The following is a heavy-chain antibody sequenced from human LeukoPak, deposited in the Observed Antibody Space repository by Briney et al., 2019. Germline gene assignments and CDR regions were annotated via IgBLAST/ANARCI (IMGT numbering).Heavy chain of an antibody. V-gene: IGHV3-33*01. J-gene: IGHJ5*02. CDR3: ARQGNNWFDP. CDR1: GFTFSSYG. CDR2: IWYDGSNK. Sequence: GGSLRLSCAASGFTFSSYGMHWVRQAPGKGLEWVAVIWYDGSNKYYADSVKGRFTISRDNAKNSLYLQMNSLTAEDTAVYYCARQGNNWFDPWGQGTLVTVSS.